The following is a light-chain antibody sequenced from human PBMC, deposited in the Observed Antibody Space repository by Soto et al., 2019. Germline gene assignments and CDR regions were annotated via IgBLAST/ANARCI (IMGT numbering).Light chain of an antibody. CDR2: GNS. CDR1: SSNIGAGYD. CDR3: QSYDSSLSGVV. V-gene: IGLV1-40*01. Sequence: QSVLTQPPSVSGAXXQRVXXXXTGSSSNIGAGYDVHWYRQLPGTAPKLLIYGNSNRPSGVPDRFSGSKSGTSASLAITGLQAKDEADYYCQSYDSSLSGVVFGGGTKLTVL. J-gene: IGLJ2*01.